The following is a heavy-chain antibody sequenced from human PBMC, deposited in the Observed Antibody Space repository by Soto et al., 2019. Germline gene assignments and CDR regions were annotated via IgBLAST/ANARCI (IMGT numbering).Heavy chain of an antibody. CDR3: ARDGSTWNYYYYYGMDV. J-gene: IGHJ6*02. V-gene: IGHV4-59*12. CDR2: IYHSGST. Sequence: SETLSLTCTVSGASITSYYWSWIRQPPGKGLEWIGYIYHSGSTNYNPSLKSRVTMSVDTSKNQFSLKLSSVTAADTAVYYCARDGSTWNYYYYYGMDVWGQGTTVTVSS. CDR1: GASITSYY. D-gene: IGHD1-26*01.